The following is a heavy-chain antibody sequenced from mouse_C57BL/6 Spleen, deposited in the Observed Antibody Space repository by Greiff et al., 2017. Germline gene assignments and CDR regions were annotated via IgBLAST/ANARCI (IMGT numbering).Heavy chain of an antibody. V-gene: IGHV5-4*01. D-gene: IGHD1-1*01. Sequence: EVKLVESGGGLVKPGGSLKLSCAASGFTFRSYAMSWVRLTPEKRLEWVATISDGGSYTYYPDNVKGRFTISRDNAKNNLYLQMSHLKSEDTAMYYCAREAYGSKYYFDYWGQGTTLTVSS. CDR2: ISDGGSYT. CDR3: AREAYGSKYYFDY. J-gene: IGHJ2*01. CDR1: GFTFRSYA.